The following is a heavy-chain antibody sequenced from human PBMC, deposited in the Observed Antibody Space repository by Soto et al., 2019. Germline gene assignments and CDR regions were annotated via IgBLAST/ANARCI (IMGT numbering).Heavy chain of an antibody. Sequence: ASVKVSCKASGYTLTSFYMHWMRQAPGQGLEWMGVIDPSAGSTTYAQKFKGRVRMTRDTFTSTVFMELSSLRSEDTAVYYCARSPRPTGTTLYYFDSWGQRTLVTVS. CDR3: ARSPRPTGTTLYYFDS. D-gene: IGHD1-1*01. V-gene: IGHV1-46*01. CDR1: GYTLTSFY. J-gene: IGHJ4*02. CDR2: IDPSAGST.